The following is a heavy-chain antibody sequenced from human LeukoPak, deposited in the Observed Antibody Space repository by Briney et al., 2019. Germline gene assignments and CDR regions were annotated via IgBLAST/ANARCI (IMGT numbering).Heavy chain of an antibody. CDR3: ARARTGIAAAGRSFDY. D-gene: IGHD6-13*01. CDR2: INHSGST. CDR1: GGSISSGGYS. Sequence: PSETLSLTCAVSGGSISSGGYSWSWIRQPPGKGLEWIGEINHSGSTNYNPSLKSRVTISVDTSKNQFSLKLSSVTAADTAVYYCARARTGIAAAGRSFDYWGQGTLVTVSS. V-gene: IGHV4-34*01. J-gene: IGHJ4*02.